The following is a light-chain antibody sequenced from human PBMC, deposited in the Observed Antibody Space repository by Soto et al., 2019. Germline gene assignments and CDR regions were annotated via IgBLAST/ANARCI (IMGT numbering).Light chain of an antibody. V-gene: IGKV3-20*01. J-gene: IGKJ1*01. Sequence: VLTQSPGTLSLSPGERATLSCRASQSVSSSFLAWYQQKPGQAPRLLIYGASSRATGIPARFSGSGSGTDFTPTSSRLDPDDVAVYYWQHYSSSWTFGQGTKVDNK. CDR1: QSVSSSF. CDR3: QHYSSSWT. CDR2: GAS.